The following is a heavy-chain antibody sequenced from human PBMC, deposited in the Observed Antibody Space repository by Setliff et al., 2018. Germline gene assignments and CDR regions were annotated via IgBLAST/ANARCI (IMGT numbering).Heavy chain of an antibody. Sequence: GGSLRLSCAASGFTFSTYWMSWVRQAPGKGLEWVANIKQDGSEKYYVDSVKGRFSISRDNAKNSLYLQMNSLRAEDTAVYYCARDRVYYGMDVWGQGTTVTVSS. CDR2: IKQDGSEK. J-gene: IGHJ6*02. CDR3: ARDRVYYGMDV. V-gene: IGHV3-7*01. D-gene: IGHD3-10*01. CDR1: GFTFSTYW.